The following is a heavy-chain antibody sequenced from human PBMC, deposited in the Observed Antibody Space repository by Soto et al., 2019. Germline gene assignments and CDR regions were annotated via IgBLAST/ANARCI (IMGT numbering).Heavy chain of an antibody. Sequence: SETLSLTCTVSGGSISSSSYYWGWIRQPPGKGLEWIGSIYYSGSTYYNPSLKSRVTISVDTSKNQFSLKLSSVTAADTAVYYCAGTFTIFGVVIDWFDPWGQGTLVTVSS. V-gene: IGHV4-39*01. D-gene: IGHD3-3*01. CDR2: IYYSGST. J-gene: IGHJ5*02. CDR3: AGTFTIFGVVIDWFDP. CDR1: GGSISSSSYY.